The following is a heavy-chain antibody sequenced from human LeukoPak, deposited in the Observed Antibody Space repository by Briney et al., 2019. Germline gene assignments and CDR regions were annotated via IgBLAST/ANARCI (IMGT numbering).Heavy chain of an antibody. V-gene: IGHV3-9*01. CDR3: AKSKFSITMIVVAIDY. Sequence: SLTLSCPASGFTFDDYTMHWVRQAPGKGLEWVSLTSWDRGSIRYADSVRGRFTISRDKAKNSLSLQMNSLTAHDTALYYCAKSKFSITMIVVAIDYWGQGTLVTVSS. D-gene: IGHD3-22*01. J-gene: IGHJ4*02. CDR1: GFTFDDYT. CDR2: TSWDRGSI.